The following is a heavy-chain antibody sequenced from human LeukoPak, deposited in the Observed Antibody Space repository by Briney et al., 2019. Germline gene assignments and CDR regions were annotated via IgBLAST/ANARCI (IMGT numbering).Heavy chain of an antibody. Sequence: GGSLRLSCAASGFTFTSFWMSWVRLAPGKGLEWVANIKQDGSEKNYVDSVKGRFSISRDNAKNSMSLQMNSLRPEDTAVYYCAKNRGDYDPEYFQHWGQGTLVVVSS. J-gene: IGHJ1*01. CDR3: AKNRGDYDPEYFQH. CDR2: IKQDGSEK. V-gene: IGHV3-7*03. CDR1: GFTFTSFW. D-gene: IGHD4-17*01.